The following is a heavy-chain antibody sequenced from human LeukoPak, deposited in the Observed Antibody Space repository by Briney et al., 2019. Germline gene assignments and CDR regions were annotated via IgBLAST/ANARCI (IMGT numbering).Heavy chain of an antibody. J-gene: IGHJ4*02. D-gene: IGHD4-17*01. CDR2: IYYSGST. V-gene: IGHV4-31*03. CDR3: ARDGRDSSYGDYFDY. CDR1: GGSISSGGYY. Sequence: PSQTLSLTCTVSGGSISSGGYYWSWIRQHPGKGLEWIGYIYYSGSTYYNPSLKSRVTISVDTSKNQFSLKLSSVTAADTAVYYCARDGRDSSYGDYFDYWGQGTLVTVSS.